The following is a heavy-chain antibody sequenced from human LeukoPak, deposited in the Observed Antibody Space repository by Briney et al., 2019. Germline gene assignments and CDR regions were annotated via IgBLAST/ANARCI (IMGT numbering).Heavy chain of an antibody. Sequence: GGSLRLSCAASGFTFSTFAMIWVRQAPGKGLEWVAVISYDGSNKYYADSVKGRFTISRDKSKNTVYLQMNSLRSEDTAVYYCARDLYGDDNWFDPWGQGTLVTVSS. J-gene: IGHJ5*02. CDR2: ISYDGSNK. V-gene: IGHV3-30*04. CDR1: GFTFSTFA. D-gene: IGHD4-17*01. CDR3: ARDLYGDDNWFDP.